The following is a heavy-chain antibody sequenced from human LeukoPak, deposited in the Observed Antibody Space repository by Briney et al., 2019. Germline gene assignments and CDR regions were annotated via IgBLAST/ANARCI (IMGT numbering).Heavy chain of an antibody. J-gene: IGHJ4*02. Sequence: GGSLRLSCAASGFTFSSYAMSWVRQAPGKGLEWVSAISGSGDSTYYADSVRGRFTISRDNSKNTLYLQMNSLRAEDTAVYYCAKKHYFGSGSYEYWGQGTLVTVSS. V-gene: IGHV3-23*01. CDR1: GFTFSSYA. CDR2: ISGSGDST. D-gene: IGHD3-10*01. CDR3: AKKHYFGSGSYEY.